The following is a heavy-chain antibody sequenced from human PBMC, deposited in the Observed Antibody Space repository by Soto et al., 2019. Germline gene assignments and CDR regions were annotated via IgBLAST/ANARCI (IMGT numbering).Heavy chain of an antibody. Sequence: SVTLSLTCSVSCGSIVDGGYYWGWIRQPPGKGLEWIGSIYYSGSTYYKSSLESRVIISVDTSKNQFSLKLSSVTAADTAVYYCARQRRDGYNYVDYWGQGTLVTVSS. CDR3: ARQRRDGYNYVDY. CDR2: IYYSGST. V-gene: IGHV4-39*01. D-gene: IGHD5-12*01. J-gene: IGHJ4*02. CDR1: CGSIVDGGYY.